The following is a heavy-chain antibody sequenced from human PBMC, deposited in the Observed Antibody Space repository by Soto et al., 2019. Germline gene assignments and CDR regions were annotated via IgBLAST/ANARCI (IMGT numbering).Heavy chain of an antibody. J-gene: IGHJ4*02. CDR3: AREYFDHFDTTGYYYGLCDY. CDR1: GFSSSTYC. D-gene: IGHD3-22*01. V-gene: IGHV3-7*05. Sequence: GGSLRLSCEARGFSSSTYCMSWVRQAPGKGLEWVATIKQDGRETYYVDSVKGRFTISRDNAKNSLYLQTNSLRADDTAIYYCAREYFDHFDTTGYYYGLCDYWGQGTQVTVSS. CDR2: IKQDGRET.